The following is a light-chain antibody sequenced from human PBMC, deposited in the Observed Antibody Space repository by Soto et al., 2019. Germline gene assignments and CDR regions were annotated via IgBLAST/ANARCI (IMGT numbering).Light chain of an antibody. CDR3: QQRRDWPLT. CDR2: DAS. J-gene: IGKJ4*01. Sequence: EIVLTQSPATLSLSPGERATLSCRASQSLNSYLAWFQQKPGQAPRLLIYDASNRATGIPARISGSGSGTDFTLTISSLEPVDFAVYYCQQRRDWPLTCGGGTKVEIK. V-gene: IGKV3-11*01. CDR1: QSLNSY.